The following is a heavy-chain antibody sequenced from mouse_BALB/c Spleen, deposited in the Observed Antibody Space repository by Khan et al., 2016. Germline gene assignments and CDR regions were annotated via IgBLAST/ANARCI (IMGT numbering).Heavy chain of an antibody. D-gene: IGHD1-1*01. Sequence: VQLQQSGAELVKPGASVKLSCTVSGFNIKDTYMHWVKQRPEQGLEWIGRIDPANGNTKYDPKFQGKATITADTSSNTAYLQLSSLTSEDTAVYYCAGGLYYYGSSYYAMDYWGQGTSVTVSS. V-gene: IGHV14-3*02. CDR2: IDPANGNT. CDR3: AGGLYYYGSSYYAMDY. J-gene: IGHJ4*01. CDR1: GFNIKDTY.